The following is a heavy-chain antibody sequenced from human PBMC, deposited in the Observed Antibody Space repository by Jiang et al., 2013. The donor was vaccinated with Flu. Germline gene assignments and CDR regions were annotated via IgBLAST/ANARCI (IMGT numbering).Heavy chain of an antibody. J-gene: IGHJ2*01. D-gene: IGHD6-19*01. V-gene: IGHV4-4*02. CDR3: ARDDGYSSGWRNWYFDL. Sequence: GEIYHSGSTNYNPSLKSRVTISVDKSKNQFSLKLSSVTAADTAVYYCARDDGYSSGWRNWYFDLWGRGTLVTVSS. CDR2: IYHSGST.